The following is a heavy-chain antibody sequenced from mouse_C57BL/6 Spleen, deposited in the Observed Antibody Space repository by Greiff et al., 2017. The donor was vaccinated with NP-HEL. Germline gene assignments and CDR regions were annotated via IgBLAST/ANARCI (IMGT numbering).Heavy chain of an antibody. V-gene: IGHV1-26*01. CDR3: ARWGGAMDY. CDR1: GYTFTDYY. CDR2: INPNNGGT. J-gene: IGHJ4*01. Sequence: EVQLQQSGPELVKPGASVKISCKASGYTFTDYYMNWVNQSHGKSLEWIGDINPNNGGTSYNQKFKGKATLTVDKSSSTAYMELRSLTSEDSAVYYCARWGGAMDYWGQGTSVTVSS.